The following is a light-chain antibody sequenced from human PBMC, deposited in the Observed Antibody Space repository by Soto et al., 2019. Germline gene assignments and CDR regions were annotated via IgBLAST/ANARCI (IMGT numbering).Light chain of an antibody. J-gene: IGKJ2*01. Sequence: EIVMTQSPASLSVSPGETATLSCRASQSISNSLAWYQQKPGQAPSLLIYVASTRATGIPAMFSGSGSGTEFTLTISSLQSEDSALYSCQQYNNWPPRTLCQGIKLEIK. CDR3: QQYNNWPPRT. V-gene: IGKV3-15*01. CDR1: QSISNS. CDR2: VAS.